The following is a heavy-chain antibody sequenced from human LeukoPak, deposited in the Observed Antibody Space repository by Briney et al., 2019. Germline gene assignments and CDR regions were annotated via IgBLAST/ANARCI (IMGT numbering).Heavy chain of an antibody. V-gene: IGHV3-48*01. J-gene: IGHJ4*02. CDR1: EFTFSSYS. CDR3: ARAPYGDNGYTAEVADY. Sequence: GGSLRLSCAASEFTFSSYSMNWVRQAPGKGLEWVSFISSSSSTIYYADSVKGRFTISRDNAKNSLSLQMNSLRAEDTAVYYCARAPYGDNGYTAEVADYWGQGTLVTVSS. CDR2: ISSSSSTI. D-gene: IGHD3-16*01.